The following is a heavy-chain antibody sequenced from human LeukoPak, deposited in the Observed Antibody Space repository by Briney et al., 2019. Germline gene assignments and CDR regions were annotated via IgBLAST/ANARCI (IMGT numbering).Heavy chain of an antibody. V-gene: IGHV3-48*01. J-gene: IGHJ4*02. Sequence: SGGTLSLSCSASGFSFSNYNMNWVRQAPGKGLEWISYISYSIRTTHYADSMKGRFTISRDNAANSLYLQMNSQRAEDTAVYYCARGQVYYDSSGYHFDYWGQGTLVTVSS. D-gene: IGHD3-22*01. CDR2: ISYSIRTT. CDR3: ARGQVYYDSSGYHFDY. CDR1: GFSFSNYN.